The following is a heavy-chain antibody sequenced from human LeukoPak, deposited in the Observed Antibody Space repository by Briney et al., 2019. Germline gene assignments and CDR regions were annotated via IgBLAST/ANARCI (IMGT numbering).Heavy chain of an antibody. CDR3: ATFLAIVTARDSLYFQH. D-gene: IGHD3-3*02. J-gene: IGHJ1*01. Sequence: GGSLRLSCAASGFTFSNYAMSWVRQAPGKGLEWVSGVSGSGGVTYHAESVKGRFTISRDNSKNTLHLQMNSLSAEDTAVYYCATFLAIVTARDSLYFQHWGQGTLVTVSS. CDR2: VSGSGGVT. V-gene: IGHV3-23*01. CDR1: GFTFSNYA.